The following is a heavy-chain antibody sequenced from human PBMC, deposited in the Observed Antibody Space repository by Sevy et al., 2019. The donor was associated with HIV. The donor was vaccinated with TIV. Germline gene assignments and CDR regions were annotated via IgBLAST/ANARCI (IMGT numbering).Heavy chain of an antibody. CDR2: IIPIFGTA. V-gene: IGHV1-69*13. J-gene: IGHJ6*02. CDR3: ARRYGSGSKPYGMDV. D-gene: IGHD3-10*01. Sequence: ASVKVSCKASGGTFSSYAISWVRQAPGQGLEWMGGIIPIFGTANYAQKFQGRVTITADESTSTAYMELSSLRSEDTAVYYCARRYGSGSKPYGMDVXGQGTTVTVSS. CDR1: GGTFSSYA.